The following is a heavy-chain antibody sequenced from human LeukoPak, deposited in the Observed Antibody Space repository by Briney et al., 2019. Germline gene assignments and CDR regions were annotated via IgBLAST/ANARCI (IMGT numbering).Heavy chain of an antibody. CDR1: GGSFSGYY. J-gene: IGHJ4*02. CDR3: ARGYGSGFAY. D-gene: IGHD3-10*01. CDR2: INQSGST. V-gene: IGHV4-34*01. Sequence: SETLSLTCAVYGGSFSGYYWSWIRQSPGKGLEWIGEINQSGSTNHNPSLKSRVTISVDTSKNQFSLKVSSVTAADTAVYYCARGYGSGFAYWGQGTLVTVSS.